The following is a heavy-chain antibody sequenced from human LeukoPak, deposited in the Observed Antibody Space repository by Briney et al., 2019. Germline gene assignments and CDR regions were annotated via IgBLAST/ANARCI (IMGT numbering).Heavy chain of an antibody. D-gene: IGHD3-22*01. CDR3: ASYDSSGLLDH. CDR2: IYYSGST. CDR1: GGSISSSSYY. J-gene: IGHJ4*02. V-gene: IGHV4-39*07. Sequence: SETLSLTCTVSGGSISSSSYYWGWIRQPPGKGLEWIGSIYYSGSTNHNPSLKSRVTISVDTSKNQFSLKLTSVTAADTAVYYCASYDSSGLLDHWGQGTLVTVSS.